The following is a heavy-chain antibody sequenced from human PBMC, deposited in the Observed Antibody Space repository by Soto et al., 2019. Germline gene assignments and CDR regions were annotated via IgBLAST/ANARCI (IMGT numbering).Heavy chain of an antibody. D-gene: IGHD1-1*01. CDR3: AHDKGYY. J-gene: IGHJ6*03. CDR2: IIPLLDIE. V-gene: IGHV1-69*01. CDR1: GGTFSTYD. Sequence: QVQLVQSGAEVKKPGSSVKVSCKASGGTFSTYDISWVRQAPGQGLEWMGGIIPLLDIEHYSEKVQGRVTITADESTRTFPLAPSTMRSEESTVAFGAHDKGYY.